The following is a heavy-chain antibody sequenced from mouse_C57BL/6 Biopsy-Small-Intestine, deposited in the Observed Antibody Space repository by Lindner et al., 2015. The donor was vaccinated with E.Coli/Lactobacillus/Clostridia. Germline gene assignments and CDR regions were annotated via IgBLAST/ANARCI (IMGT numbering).Heavy chain of an antibody. CDR3: ARWNDGYYGDY. D-gene: IGHD2-3*01. Sequence: VQLQESGAELARPGASVKLSCKASGYTFTSYGISWVKQRTGQGLEWIGEIYPRSGNTYFNERFRDKATLTADKSSSTAYMDLRSLTSEDSAVYFCARWNDGYYGDYWGQGTTLTVSS. CDR2: IYPRSGNT. V-gene: IGHV1-81*01. J-gene: IGHJ2*01. CDR1: GYTFTSYG.